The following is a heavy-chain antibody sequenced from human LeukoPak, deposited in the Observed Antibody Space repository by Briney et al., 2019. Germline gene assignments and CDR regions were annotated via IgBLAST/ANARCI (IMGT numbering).Heavy chain of an antibody. J-gene: IGHJ5*02. CDR3: ARDLKAAAGAFDP. CDR1: GFTFSDYY. D-gene: IGHD6-13*01. CDR2: ISSSCSYT. Sequence: GGSLRLSCAASGFTFSDYYMSWIRQAPGKGLEWVSYISSSCSYTNYADSVKGRFTISRDNAKNSLYLQMNSLRAEDTAVYYCARDLKAAAGAFDPWGQGTLVTVSS. V-gene: IGHV3-11*05.